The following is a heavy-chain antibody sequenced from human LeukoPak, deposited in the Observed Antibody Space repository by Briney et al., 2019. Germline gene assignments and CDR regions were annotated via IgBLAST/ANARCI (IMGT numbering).Heavy chain of an antibody. V-gene: IGHV1-2*02. CDR2: INPNSGGT. CDR1: GYTFTGYY. D-gene: IGHD3-16*01. Sequence: ASVKVSCKASGYTFTGYYMHWVRQAPGQGLEWMGWINPNSGGTNYAQKFQGRVTMTRDTSISTAYRELSRLRSDDTAVYYCARVRYRLAETYIDYWGQGTLVTVSS. CDR3: ARVRYRLAETYIDY. J-gene: IGHJ4*02.